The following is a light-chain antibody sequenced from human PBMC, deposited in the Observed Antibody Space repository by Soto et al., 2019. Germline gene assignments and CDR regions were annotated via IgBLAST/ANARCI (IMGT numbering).Light chain of an antibody. CDR2: WAS. CDR1: QSILYNSNNKNY. Sequence: DIVMTQSPDSLAVSLGERATINCKSSQSILYNSNNKNYLAWYQQKPGQPPKLLIYWASTREFGVPDRFSGSGSGTDFTLTISSLQAEDVAVYYCQQYCNTPYTFGQGTELQIK. J-gene: IGKJ2*01. CDR3: QQYCNTPYT. V-gene: IGKV4-1*01.